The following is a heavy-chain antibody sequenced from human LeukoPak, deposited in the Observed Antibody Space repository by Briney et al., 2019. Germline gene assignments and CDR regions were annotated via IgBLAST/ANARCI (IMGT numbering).Heavy chain of an antibody. Sequence: GGSLRLSCAASGFTVSSNYMSWVRQAPGKGLEWVSVIYSGGSTYYADSEKTRFDLSRDNSKNTLYLQMNSLSAENTAVYYCARELVQRARPPFHYYGSGEAFDIWGQGTMVTVSS. CDR1: GFTVSSNY. CDR2: IYSGGST. D-gene: IGHD3-10*01. CDR3: ARELVQRARPPFHYYGSGEAFDI. V-gene: IGHV3-66*01. J-gene: IGHJ3*02.